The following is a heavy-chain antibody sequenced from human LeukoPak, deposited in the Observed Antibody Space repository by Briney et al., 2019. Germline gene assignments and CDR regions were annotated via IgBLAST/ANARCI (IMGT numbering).Heavy chain of an antibody. CDR1: GFTFSSYS. CDR3: TTESPYNWNFLVYYYYMDV. CDR2: ISSSSSYI. D-gene: IGHD1-7*01. Sequence: PGGSLRLSCAASGFTFSSYSMNWVRQAPGKGLEWVSSISSSSSYIYYADSVKGRFTISRDNAKNSLYLQMNSLKTEDTAVYYCTTESPYNWNFLVYYYYMDVWGKGTTVTVSS. J-gene: IGHJ6*03. V-gene: IGHV3-21*03.